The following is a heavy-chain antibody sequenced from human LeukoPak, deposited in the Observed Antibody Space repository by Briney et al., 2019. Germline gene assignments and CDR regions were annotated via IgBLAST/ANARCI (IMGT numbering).Heavy chain of an antibody. CDR3: ARLIYYDSSGYLGVRYYFDY. J-gene: IGHJ4*02. V-gene: IGHV4-39*01. Sequence: PSETLSLTCTVSGGSISSSSYYWGWIRQPPGKGLEWIGSIYYSGSTYYNPSLKSRVTISVDTSKNQFSLKLSSVTAADTAVYYCARLIYYDSSGYLGVRYYFDYWGQGTLVTVSS. D-gene: IGHD3-22*01. CDR2: IYYSGST. CDR1: GGSISSSSYY.